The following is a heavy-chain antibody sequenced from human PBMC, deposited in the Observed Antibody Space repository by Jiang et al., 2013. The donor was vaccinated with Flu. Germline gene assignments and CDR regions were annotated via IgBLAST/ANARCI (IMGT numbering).Heavy chain of an antibody. CDR2: IRFDGSAK. V-gene: IGHV3-30*02. CDR3: ATLRGSTYDSYLADS. Sequence: VQLLESGGGVVQPGGSLRLSCAASGFTFSYYAMFWVRQAPGKGLEWVASIRFDGSAKYYAESVQGRFTISRDNSKSTLYLQMNSLRPDDTSLYYCATLRGSTYDSYLADSWGQGILVTVSS. J-gene: IGHJ4*02. D-gene: IGHD3-9*01. CDR1: GFTFSYYA.